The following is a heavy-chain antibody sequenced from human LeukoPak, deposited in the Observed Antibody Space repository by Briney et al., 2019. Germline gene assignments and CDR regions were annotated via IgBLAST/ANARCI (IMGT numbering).Heavy chain of an antibody. V-gene: IGHV3-23*01. CDR1: GFTFSNYA. Sequence: GGSLRLSCAASGFTFSNYAMSWVRQAPGKGLEWVSAISGSGGSTYYADSVKGRFTISRDNSKNTLYLQMNSLRAEDTAVYYCAKDVLRFLEWLDRTYYFDYWGQGTLVTVSS. D-gene: IGHD3-3*01. J-gene: IGHJ4*02. CDR2: ISGSGGST. CDR3: AKDVLRFLEWLDRTYYFDY.